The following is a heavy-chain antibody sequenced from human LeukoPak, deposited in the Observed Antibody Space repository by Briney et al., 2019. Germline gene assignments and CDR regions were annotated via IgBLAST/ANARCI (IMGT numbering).Heavy chain of an antibody. J-gene: IGHJ4*02. CDR3: VRLGRVGFGEPRGQYFDY. CDR2: IYPGDSDT. D-gene: IGHD3-10*01. V-gene: IGHV5-51*01. CDR1: GYSFTSYW. Sequence: GESLKISCKGSGYSFTSYWIGWVRQMPGKGLEWMGIIYPGDSDTRYSPSFQGQVTISADKSISTAYLQWSSLKASDTAMYYCVRLGRVGFGEPRGQYFDYWGQGTLVTVSS.